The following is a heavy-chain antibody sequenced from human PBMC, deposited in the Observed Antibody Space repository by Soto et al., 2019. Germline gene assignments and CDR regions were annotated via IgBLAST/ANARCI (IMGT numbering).Heavy chain of an antibody. CDR1: GFTFSSYA. CDR2: ISGSGGST. J-gene: IGHJ6*02. D-gene: IGHD3-10*01. Sequence: PGGSLRLSCAASGFTFSSYAMSWVRQAPGKGLEWVSAISGSGGSTYYADSVKGRFTISRDNSKNTLYLQMNSLRAEDTAVYYWAKDFGRFKGHYYSGMDVWGQGTTVTVSS. V-gene: IGHV3-23*01. CDR3: AKDFGRFKGHYYSGMDV.